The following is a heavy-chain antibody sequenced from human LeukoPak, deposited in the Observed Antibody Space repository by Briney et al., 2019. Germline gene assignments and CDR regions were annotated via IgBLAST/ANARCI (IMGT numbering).Heavy chain of an antibody. CDR2: IYSGGST. D-gene: IGHD3-22*01. CDR3: AREVNGIYCDSSGNAFDI. V-gene: IGHV3-66*01. Sequence: GSLRLSCAASGFPVSSNYMSWVRQAPGKGLEWVSVIYSGGSTYYADSVKGRFTISRDNSKNTLYLQMNSLRAEDTAVYYCAREVNGIYCDSSGNAFDIWGQGTMVTVSS. CDR1: GFPVSSNY. J-gene: IGHJ3*02.